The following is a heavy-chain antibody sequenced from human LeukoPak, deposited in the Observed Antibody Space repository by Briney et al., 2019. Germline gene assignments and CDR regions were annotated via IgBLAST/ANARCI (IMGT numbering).Heavy chain of an antibody. V-gene: IGHV1-3*01. Sequence: ASVKVSFKASGYTFTSYAMHWVRQAPGQRREWMGWINAGNGNTKYSQKFQGRVTITRDTSASTAYMELSSLRSEDTAVYYCAVYYYDSSGYLGYWGQGTLVTVSS. J-gene: IGHJ4*02. CDR2: INAGNGNT. CDR3: AVYYYDSSGYLGY. D-gene: IGHD3-22*01. CDR1: GYTFTSYA.